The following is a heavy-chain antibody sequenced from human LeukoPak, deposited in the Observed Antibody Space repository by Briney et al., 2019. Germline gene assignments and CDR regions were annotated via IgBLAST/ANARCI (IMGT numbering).Heavy chain of an antibody. CDR3: ARDWALTK. CDR1: GFTFTNYW. V-gene: IGHV3-74*01. D-gene: IGHD7-27*01. J-gene: IGHJ4*02. CDR2: IDIDGTGT. Sequence: GGSLRLSCAASGFTFTNYWMHWVRQAPGKGLVWVSRIDIDGTGTSYADSVKGRFTISRDNAKNTVSLQMNSLKAEDTAVYYCARDWALTKWGQGTLVTVSS.